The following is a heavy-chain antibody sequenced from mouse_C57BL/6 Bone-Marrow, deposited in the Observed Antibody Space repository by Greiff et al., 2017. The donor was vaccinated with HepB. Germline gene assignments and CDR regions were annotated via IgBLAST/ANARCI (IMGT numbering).Heavy chain of an antibody. J-gene: IGHJ4*01. CDR1: GFSFNTYA. CDR2: IRSKSNNYAT. Sequence: DVKLVESGGGLVQPKGSLKLSCAASGFSFNTYAMNWVRQAPGKGLEWVARIRSKSNNYATYYADSVKDRFTISRDDSESMLYLQMNNLKTEDTAMYYCVRHPHGYYAMDYWGQGTSVTVSS. V-gene: IGHV10-1*01. CDR3: VRHPHGYYAMDY.